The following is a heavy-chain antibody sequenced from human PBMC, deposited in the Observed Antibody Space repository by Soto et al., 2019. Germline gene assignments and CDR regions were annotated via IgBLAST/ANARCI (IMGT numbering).Heavy chain of an antibody. CDR2: IWYDGSNK. J-gene: IGHJ6*03. CDR3: ARGGAIVVVPAAPPDYYYYMDV. D-gene: IGHD2-2*01. Sequence: GGSLRLSCAASGFTFSSYGMHWVRQAPGKGLEWVAVIWYDGSNKYYADSVKGRFTISRDNSKNTLYLQMNSLRAEDTAVYYCARGGAIVVVPAAPPDYYYYMDVWGKGTTVTVSS. CDR1: GFTFSSYG. V-gene: IGHV3-33*01.